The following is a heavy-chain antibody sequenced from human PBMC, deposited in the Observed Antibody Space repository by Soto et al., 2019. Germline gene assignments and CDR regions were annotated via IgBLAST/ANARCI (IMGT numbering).Heavy chain of an antibody. CDR3: AKGARMWTPDY. CDR1: GYTFTDYA. Sequence: QVQLVQSGAEVKKPGASVKVSCKTSGYTFTDYAIHWVRQAPGQRLEWMGGIATCNGNTKFSQKFQGRVTITRDTSATTAYMELTSLRSEDTAVYYCAKGARMWTPDYWGQGTLFTVSS. D-gene: IGHD2-21*01. CDR2: IATCNGNT. V-gene: IGHV1-3*04. J-gene: IGHJ4*02.